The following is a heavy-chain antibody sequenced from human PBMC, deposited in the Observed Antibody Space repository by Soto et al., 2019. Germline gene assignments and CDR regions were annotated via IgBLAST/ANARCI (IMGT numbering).Heavy chain of an antibody. Sequence: GESLKISCKGSGYRFSTYWIGWVLQRPGKGLEWMGVLYPGDPESRYSPSFRGQVSISVDQSISTAYLQWSSLTASDTGMYYCATHAGGAYSFKYWGQGTLVTVSS. CDR1: GYRFSTYW. D-gene: IGHD2-21*01. J-gene: IGHJ4*02. CDR2: LYPGDPES. V-gene: IGHV5-51*01. CDR3: ATHAGGAYSFKY.